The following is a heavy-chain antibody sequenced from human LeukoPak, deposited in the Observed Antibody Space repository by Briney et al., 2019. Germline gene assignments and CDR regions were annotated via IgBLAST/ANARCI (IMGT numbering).Heavy chain of an antibody. V-gene: IGHV6-1*01. Sequence: SQTLSLTCAISGDSVSSNSATWSWIRQSPSRGLGWLGRTYYRSKWYNDYAVSVKSRITINPDTSKNQFSLKLSSVTAADTAVYYCAHVVTSEDYNAFDIWGQGTMVTVSS. CDR1: GDSVSSNSAT. CDR3: AHVVTSEDYNAFDI. D-gene: IGHD3-22*01. J-gene: IGHJ3*02. CDR2: TYYRSKWYN.